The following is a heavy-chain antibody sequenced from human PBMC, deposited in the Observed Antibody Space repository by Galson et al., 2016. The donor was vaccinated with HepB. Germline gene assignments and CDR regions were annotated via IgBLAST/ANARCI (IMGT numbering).Heavy chain of an antibody. CDR2: MSPNSGDA. V-gene: IGHV1-8*01. CDR3: ARGSDYDFWSGYYTTAEYFQH. Sequence: SVKVSCKASGYTFTRYDINWVRQANGQGLEWMGWMSPNSGDAGYAQKFQGRVTMTRDTSISTAYMELSSLKSEDTAVYYCARGSDYDFWSGYYTTAEYFQHWGQGTLVTVSS. D-gene: IGHD3-3*01. J-gene: IGHJ1*01. CDR1: GYTFTRYD.